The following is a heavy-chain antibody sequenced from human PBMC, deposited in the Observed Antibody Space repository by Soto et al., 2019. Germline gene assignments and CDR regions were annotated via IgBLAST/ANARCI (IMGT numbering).Heavy chain of an antibody. CDR2: IFYRGST. V-gene: IGHV4-59*01. CDR1: GGSISDYS. Sequence: SETLSLTCTISGGSISDYSWNWIRQPPGRGLEWIGHIFYRGSTKYNPSLWDRVTISRGSSQTQLSLRLKSVTAADTAIYYCARGSNSNFEGPIVWGQGILVTAPQ. CDR3: ARGSNSNFEGPIV. D-gene: IGHD2-2*01. J-gene: IGHJ4*02.